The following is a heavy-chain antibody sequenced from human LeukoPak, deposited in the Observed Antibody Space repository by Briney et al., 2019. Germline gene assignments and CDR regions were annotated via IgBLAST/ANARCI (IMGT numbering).Heavy chain of an antibody. CDR1: GYTFTGYY. CDR3: ARVPDNWFDP. J-gene: IGHJ5*01. Sequence: GASVKVSCKASGYTFTGYYIHWVRQAPGQGLEWMGWINPNTGGTSYAQNFQGRVTMTRDTSISTAYMELSSLRSDDTAVYYCARVPDNWFDPWGKGTTVTVSS. CDR2: INPNTGGT. D-gene: IGHD2-2*01. V-gene: IGHV1-2*02.